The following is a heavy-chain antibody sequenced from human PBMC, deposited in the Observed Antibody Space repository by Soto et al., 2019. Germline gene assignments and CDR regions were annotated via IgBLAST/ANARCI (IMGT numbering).Heavy chain of an antibody. Sequence: EVQLVESGGGLVQPGGSLRLSCAASGFTFSSYGMNWVRQAPGKGLEWVSYMSSSSSTIYYADSVKGRFTISRDNAKNSLYLQMSSLGDEDAAVYYCAGCLDTTVGGVDYWGQGNLVTVSS. V-gene: IGHV3-48*02. J-gene: IGHJ4*02. D-gene: IGHD5-18*01. CDR3: AGCLDTTVGGVDY. CDR2: MSSSSSTI. CDR1: GFTFSSYG.